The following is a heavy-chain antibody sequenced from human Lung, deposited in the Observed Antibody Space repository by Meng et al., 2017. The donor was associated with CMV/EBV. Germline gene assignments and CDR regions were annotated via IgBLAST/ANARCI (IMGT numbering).Heavy chain of an antibody. CDR1: GDSITNHNW. Sequence: VELREPGPELVKPSDTLSLTRAVPGDSITNHNWWAWVRQPPGKGLEWIGEIPHRGSSAYNPSLKSRVSMSIDKSKNQFSLKLTSVTAADTAVYHCLRRSGGSVWGQGTLVTVSS. J-gene: IGHJ1*01. CDR3: LRRSGGSV. CDR2: IPHRGSS. D-gene: IGHD3-10*01. V-gene: IGHV4-4*02.